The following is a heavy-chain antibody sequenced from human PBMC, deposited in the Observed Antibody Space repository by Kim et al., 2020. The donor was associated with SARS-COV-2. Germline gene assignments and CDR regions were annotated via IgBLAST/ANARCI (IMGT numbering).Heavy chain of an antibody. D-gene: IGHD2-15*01. CDR3: ARDLGGYFDY. Sequence: YIYYADSVKGRFTISRDNAKNSLYLQMNSLRAEDTAVYYCARDLGGYFDYWGQGTLVTVSS. CDR2: YI. J-gene: IGHJ4*02. V-gene: IGHV3-21*01.